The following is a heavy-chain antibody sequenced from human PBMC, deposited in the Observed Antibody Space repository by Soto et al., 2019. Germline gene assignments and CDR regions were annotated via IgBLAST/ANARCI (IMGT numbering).Heavy chain of an antibody. Sequence: QVPLQESGPGLVKPSETLSLTCTVSGDSMSPFYWNWIRQSPGKGLEWLGDIYYSGNTNYNPSLKSRVAISVDTSKNQFYLKLSSVTAADTAVYYCARGVYDYWSGYYAGSGLDVWGQGTTVTVSS. CDR3: ARGVYDYWSGYYAGSGLDV. CDR2: IYYSGNT. V-gene: IGHV4-59*13. D-gene: IGHD3-3*01. J-gene: IGHJ6*02. CDR1: GDSMSPFY.